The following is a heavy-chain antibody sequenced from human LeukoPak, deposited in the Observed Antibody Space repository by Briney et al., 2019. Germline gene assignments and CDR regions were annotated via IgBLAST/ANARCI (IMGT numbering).Heavy chain of an antibody. Sequence: ASVKVSCKASGYTFTGYYMHWVRQAPGQGLEWMGWINPNSGGTNYAQKFQGRVTMTRDTSISTAYMELSRLRPDDTAVYYCARGGSVVPAARWYYYYGMDVWGQGTTVTVSS. CDR3: ARGGSVVPAARWYYYYGMDV. D-gene: IGHD2-2*01. J-gene: IGHJ6*02. CDR2: INPNSGGT. CDR1: GYTFTGYY. V-gene: IGHV1-2*02.